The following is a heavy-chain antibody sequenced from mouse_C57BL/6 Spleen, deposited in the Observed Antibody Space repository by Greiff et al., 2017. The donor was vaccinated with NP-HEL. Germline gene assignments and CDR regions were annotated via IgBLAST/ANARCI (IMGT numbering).Heavy chain of an antibody. Sequence: VQLQQSGPELVKPGASVKMSCKASGYTFTDYNMHWVKQSHGKSLEWIGYINPNNGGTSYNQKFKGKATLTVNKSSSTAYMELRSLTSEDSAVYYCARTREKRYQGTMDYWGQGTSVTVSS. D-gene: IGHD1-1*01. J-gene: IGHJ4*01. CDR3: ARTREKRYQGTMDY. CDR1: GYTFTDYN. V-gene: IGHV1-22*01. CDR2: INPNNGGT.